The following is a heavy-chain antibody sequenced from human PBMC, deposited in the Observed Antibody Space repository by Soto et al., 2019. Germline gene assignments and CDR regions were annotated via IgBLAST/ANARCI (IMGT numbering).Heavy chain of an antibody. CDR1: GGSISSGAYY. J-gene: IGHJ6*02. Sequence: QVQLQESGPGLVKPSQTLSLTCTVSGGSISSGAYYWTWIRQHPGKGLDWIGSIYYSGSTSYNSSLKRRLTISIDTSKNEFSLKLSSVTAADTAVYYCARDVGDQFGWGVWGRGTTVTVSS. D-gene: IGHD3-10*01. V-gene: IGHV4-31*03. CDR3: ARDVGDQFGWGV. CDR2: IYYSGST.